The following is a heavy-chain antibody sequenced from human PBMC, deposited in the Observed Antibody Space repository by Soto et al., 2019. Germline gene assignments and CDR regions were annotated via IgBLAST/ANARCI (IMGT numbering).Heavy chain of an antibody. Sequence: QVQLVQSGAEVKKPGASVKVSCKASGYTFTSYAMHWVRQAPGQRLEWMGWINAGNGNTKYSQKFQGRVTITRDTSASTAYMELSSLRSEDTAVYYCARADSGPGIAAAGPAWNFDYWGQGTLVTVSS. V-gene: IGHV1-3*01. D-gene: IGHD6-13*01. J-gene: IGHJ4*02. CDR1: GYTFTSYA. CDR3: ARADSGPGIAAAGPAWNFDY. CDR2: INAGNGNT.